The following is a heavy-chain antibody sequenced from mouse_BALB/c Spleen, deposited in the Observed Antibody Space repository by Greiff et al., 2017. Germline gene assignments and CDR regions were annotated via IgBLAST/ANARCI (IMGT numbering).Heavy chain of an antibody. Sequence: DVQLQESGPGLVKPSQSLSLTCSVTGYSITSGYYWNWIRQFPGNKLEWMGYISYDGSNNYNPSLKNRISITRDTSKNQFFLKLNSVTTEDTATYYCATLYYDYDGFAYWGQGTLVTVSA. CDR3: ATLYYDYDGFAY. CDR2: ISYDGSN. J-gene: IGHJ3*01. CDR1: GYSITSGYY. D-gene: IGHD2-4*01. V-gene: IGHV3-6*02.